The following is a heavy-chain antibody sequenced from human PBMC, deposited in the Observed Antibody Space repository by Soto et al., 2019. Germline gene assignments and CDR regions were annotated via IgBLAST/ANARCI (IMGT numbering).Heavy chain of an antibody. CDR3: ASEPRWFGELLKPGWFDP. D-gene: IGHD3-10*01. CDR1: GYTFTSYD. J-gene: IGHJ5*02. V-gene: IGHV1-8*01. Sequence: VASVKVSCKASGYTFTSYDINWVRQATGQGLEWMGWMNPNSGNTGYAQKFQGRVTMTRNTSISTAYMELSSLRSEDTAVYYCASEPRWFGELLKPGWFDPWGQGTLVTVSS. CDR2: MNPNSGNT.